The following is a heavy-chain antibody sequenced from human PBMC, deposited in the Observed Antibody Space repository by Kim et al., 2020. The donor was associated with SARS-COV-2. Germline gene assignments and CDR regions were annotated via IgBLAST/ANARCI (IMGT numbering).Heavy chain of an antibody. D-gene: IGHD5-12*01. Sequence: SETLSLTCTVSGGSISSYYWSWIRQPPGKGLEWIGYIYYSGSTNYNPSLKSRVTISVDTSKNQFSLKLSSVTAADTAAYYCARVGLSGYDSFGSSWYPEHCDYWGQGTLVTVSS. J-gene: IGHJ4*02. CDR3: ARVGLSGYDSFGSSWYPEHCDY. CDR1: GGSISSYY. V-gene: IGHV4-59*01. CDR2: IYYSGST.